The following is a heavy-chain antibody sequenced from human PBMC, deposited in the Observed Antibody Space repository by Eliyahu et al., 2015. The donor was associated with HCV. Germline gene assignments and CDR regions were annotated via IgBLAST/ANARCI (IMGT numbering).Heavy chain of an antibody. V-gene: IGHV4-39*07. Sequence: QLQLQESGPGLVKPSETLSLTCTVSGGXISSSSXYWGWIRQPPGKGLEWIGSIYYXGSTYYNPXLKSRVTISVDTSKNQFSLKLSSVTAADTAVYYCARVRYYDSIYYYYGMDVWGQGTTVTVSS. CDR3: ARVRYYDSIYYYYGMDV. CDR1: GGXISSSSXY. CDR2: IYYXGST. J-gene: IGHJ6*02. D-gene: IGHD3-22*01.